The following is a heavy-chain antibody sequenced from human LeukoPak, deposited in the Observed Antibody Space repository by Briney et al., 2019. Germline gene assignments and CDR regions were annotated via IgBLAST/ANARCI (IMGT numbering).Heavy chain of an antibody. J-gene: IGHJ4*02. Sequence: GGSLRVSCAASGFTVSSNYMNWVRQAPGKGLEWVSVIHRGSTTYYADSVKGRFTISRDNSENTLYLQMNSLRAEDTAVYYCARDGYSGSGSLFDYWGQGTLVTLSS. CDR3: ARDGYSGSGSLFDY. CDR1: GFTVSSNY. CDR2: IHRGSTT. V-gene: IGHV3-53*01. D-gene: IGHD3-10*01.